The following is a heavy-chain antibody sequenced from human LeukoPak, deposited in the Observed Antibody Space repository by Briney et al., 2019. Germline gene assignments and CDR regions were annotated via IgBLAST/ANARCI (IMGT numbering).Heavy chain of an antibody. CDR3: ARDRWEGDYYDSGGPSDP. CDR2: IYTSGST. V-gene: IGHV4-4*07. J-gene: IGHJ5*02. D-gene: IGHD3-22*01. Sequence: SETLSLTCTVSGASISDYYWSWIRQPAGKGLEWIGRIYTSGSTDYNPSLKSRVTMSVDTSKNQFSLELSSVTAADTAIYFCARDRWEGDYYDSGGPSDPWGQGTLVTVSS. CDR1: GASISDYY.